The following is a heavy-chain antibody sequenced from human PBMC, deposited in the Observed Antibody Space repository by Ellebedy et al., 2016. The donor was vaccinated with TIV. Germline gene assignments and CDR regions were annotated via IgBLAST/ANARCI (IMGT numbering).Heavy chain of an antibody. CDR2: VSGDGVAT. CDR3: AKDALPSTSWSEYFHH. Sequence: GGSLRLXXAASGFIFSSYAMSWVRQPPGKGLEWVSGVSGDGVATYYADSVKGQFTVSRDNSKNTVYLQMNSLRVEDTAVYYCAKDALPSTSWSEYFHHWGQGTLVTVSS. CDR1: GFIFSSYA. V-gene: IGHV3-23*01. J-gene: IGHJ1*01. D-gene: IGHD2-2*01.